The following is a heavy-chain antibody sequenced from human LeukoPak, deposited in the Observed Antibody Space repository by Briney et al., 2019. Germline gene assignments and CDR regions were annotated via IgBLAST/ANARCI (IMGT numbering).Heavy chain of an antibody. D-gene: IGHD1-26*01. J-gene: IGHJ4*02. Sequence: RASVKVSCKTSGYIFTGYYIYWVRQAPGQGFEWMGWIDPNSGGTNSSQKFQDRVSMARDTSVSTAYMELSRLRSDDTAIYFCTRKGRSTLDYWGQGTLVTLSS. CDR1: GYIFTGYY. CDR3: TRKGRSTLDY. CDR2: IDPNSGGT. V-gene: IGHV1-2*02.